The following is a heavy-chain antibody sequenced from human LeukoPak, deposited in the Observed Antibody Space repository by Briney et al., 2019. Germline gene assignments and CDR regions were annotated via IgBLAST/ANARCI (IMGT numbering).Heavy chain of an antibody. CDR1: GFTFDDYA. D-gene: IGHD6-13*01. J-gene: IGHJ4*02. V-gene: IGHV3-9*01. CDR3: AKDMAAAGTRGFDY. CDR2: ISWNSGSI. Sequence: GRSLRLSCAASGFTFDDYAMHWVRQAPGKGLEWVSGISWNSGSIGYADSVKGRFTISRDNAKNSLYLQMNSLRAEDTALYYCAKDMAAAGTRGFDYWGQGTLVTVSS.